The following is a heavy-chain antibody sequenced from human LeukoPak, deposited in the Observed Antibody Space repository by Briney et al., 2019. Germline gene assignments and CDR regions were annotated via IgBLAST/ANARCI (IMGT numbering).Heavy chain of an antibody. Sequence: SETLSLTCTVSGASISRYYWSWIRQPPGKGLEWIGSISYSGSTNYTPSLKSRVTISLDTSKNQFSLKLNSVTAADTAVYYCARLRLFPDYFDYWGQGTLVTVSS. J-gene: IGHJ4*02. D-gene: IGHD3-22*01. CDR2: ISYSGST. V-gene: IGHV4-59*01. CDR1: GASISRYY. CDR3: ARLRLFPDYFDY.